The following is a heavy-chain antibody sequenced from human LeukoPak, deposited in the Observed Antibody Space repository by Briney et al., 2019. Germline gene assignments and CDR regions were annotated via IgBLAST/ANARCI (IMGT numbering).Heavy chain of an antibody. J-gene: IGHJ4*02. CDR1: GFSLSTTGVG. CDR3: AHKGRGSGSYTM. Sequence: SGPTLVEPTQTLTLTCTFSGFSLSTTGVGVAWIRQPPGKALEWLAVTYWNNDKSYSPSLKTRLTITKDTSKNQVVLIMTNMDPVDTATYYCAHKGRGSGSYTMWGPGTLVTVSS. CDR2: TYWNNDK. V-gene: IGHV2-5*01. D-gene: IGHD3-10*01.